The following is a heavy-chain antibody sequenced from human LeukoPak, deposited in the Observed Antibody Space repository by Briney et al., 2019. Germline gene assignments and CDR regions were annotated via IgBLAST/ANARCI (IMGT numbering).Heavy chain of an antibody. V-gene: IGHV3-21*01. Sequence: PGGSLRLSCAAAGFTFSTYSMNWVRQAPGRGLEWVSSISGDSIHIYYADSVRGRFTISRDNAKSSLFLQMNSLRGEDTAVYYCARGVRFLECAGDDWSCVSGEFDPWGQGTLVTVSS. J-gene: IGHJ5*02. D-gene: IGHD3-3*01. CDR2: ISGDSIHI. CDR3: ARGVRFLECAGDDWSCVSGEFDP. CDR1: GFTFSTYS.